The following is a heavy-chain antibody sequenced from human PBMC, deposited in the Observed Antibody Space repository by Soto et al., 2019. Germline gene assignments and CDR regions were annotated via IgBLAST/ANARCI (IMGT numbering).Heavy chain of an antibody. V-gene: IGHV1-2*02. CDR1: GYTFSDYY. D-gene: IGHD1-1*01. Sequence: ASVKVSCKASGYTFSDYYIHWVRQAPGQGLEWMGWINPNSGGTKYAPKFQGGVTMTRDTSITTAYLELRRLRSGATAVYYCAREPATAKPEGVDFWGQGTLVTVSS. CDR3: AREPATAKPEGVDF. CDR2: INPNSGGT. J-gene: IGHJ4*02.